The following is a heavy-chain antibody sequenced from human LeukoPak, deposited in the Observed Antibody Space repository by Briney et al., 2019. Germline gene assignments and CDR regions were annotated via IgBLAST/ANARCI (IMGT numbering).Heavy chain of an antibody. D-gene: IGHD3-10*01. CDR3: AREETYYYGSGSYSRRYYFDY. Sequence: GGSLRLSCAASGFTFSSYWMSWVRQAPGKGLEWVANIKQDGSEKYYVDSVKGRFTISRDNAKNSLYLQMNSLRAEDTAVYYCAREETYYYGSGSYSRRYYFDYWGQGTLVTVSS. V-gene: IGHV3-7*03. CDR2: IKQDGSEK. J-gene: IGHJ4*02. CDR1: GFTFSSYW.